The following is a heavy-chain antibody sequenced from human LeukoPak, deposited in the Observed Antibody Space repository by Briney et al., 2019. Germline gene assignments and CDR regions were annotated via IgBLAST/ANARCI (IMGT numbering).Heavy chain of an antibody. CDR3: ARDKRAYYDFWSGYSPNWFDP. D-gene: IGHD3-3*01. CDR2: INTNTGNP. J-gene: IGHJ5*02. Sequence: GASVKVSCKASGYTLTSYAMNWVRQAPGQGLEWMGWINTNTGNPTYAQGFTGRFVFSLDTSVSTAYLQISSLKAEDTAVYYCARDKRAYYDFWSGYSPNWFDPWGQGTLVTVSS. CDR1: GYTLTSYA. V-gene: IGHV7-4-1*02.